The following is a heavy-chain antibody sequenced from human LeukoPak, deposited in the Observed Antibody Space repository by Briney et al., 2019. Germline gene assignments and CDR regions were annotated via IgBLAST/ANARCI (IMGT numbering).Heavy chain of an antibody. CDR3: ARDSSITIFGVVPMGYFDY. D-gene: IGHD3-3*01. CDR1: GFTFSSYW. V-gene: IGHV3-7*01. Sequence: GGSLRLSCAASGFTFSSYWMSWVRQAPGKGLEWVANIKQDGSEKYYVGSVKGRFTISRDNAKNSLYLQMNSLRAEDTAVYYCARDSSITIFGVVPMGYFDYWGQGTLVTVSS. CDR2: IKQDGSEK. J-gene: IGHJ4*02.